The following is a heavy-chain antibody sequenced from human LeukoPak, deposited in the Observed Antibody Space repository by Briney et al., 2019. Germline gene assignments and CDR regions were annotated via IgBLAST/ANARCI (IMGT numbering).Heavy chain of an antibody. CDR2: IYHSGST. D-gene: IGHD6-19*01. J-gene: IGHJ2*01. V-gene: IGHV4-38-2*02. Sequence: SETLSLTCTVSGYSISSGYYWGWIRQPPGKGLEWIGSIYHSGSTYYNPSLKSRVTISVDTSKNQFSLKLSSVTAADTAVYYCARAPDVQQWPKDWYFDLWGRGTLVTVSS. CDR3: ARAPDVQQWPKDWYFDL. CDR1: GYSISSGYY.